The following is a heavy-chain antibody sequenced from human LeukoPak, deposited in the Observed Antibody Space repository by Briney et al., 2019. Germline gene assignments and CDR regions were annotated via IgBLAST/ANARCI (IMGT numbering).Heavy chain of an antibody. V-gene: IGHV1-69*13. CDR3: ARNDYGGNPVD. Sequence: ASVKVSCKASGGTFSSYAISWVRQAPGQGLEWMGGIIPIFGTANYAQKFQGRDTITADESTSTAYMELSSLRSEDTAVYYCARNDYGGNPVDWGQGTLVTVSS. D-gene: IGHD4-23*01. CDR1: GGTFSSYA. J-gene: IGHJ4*02. CDR2: IIPIFGTA.